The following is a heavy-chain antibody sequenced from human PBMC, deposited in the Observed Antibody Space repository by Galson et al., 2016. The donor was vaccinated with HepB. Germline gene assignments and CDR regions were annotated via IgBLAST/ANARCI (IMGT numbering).Heavy chain of an antibody. J-gene: IGHJ4*02. Sequence: SLRLSCAASGFIISVYNVNWARQAPGKGLEWIAWITSSSDTMYYADSVKGRFTISRDNAKNSLYLEMNSLRDEDTAVYYCARDDYFRLGYWGQGTLVTVSS. CDR1: GFIISVYN. CDR3: ARDDYFRLGY. CDR2: ITSSSDTM. D-gene: IGHD3-16*01. V-gene: IGHV3-48*02.